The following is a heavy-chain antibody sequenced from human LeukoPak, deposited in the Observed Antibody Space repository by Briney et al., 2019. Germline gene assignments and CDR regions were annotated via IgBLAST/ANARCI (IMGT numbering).Heavy chain of an antibody. CDR2: INHSGST. CDR1: GGSFSGYY. J-gene: IGHJ4*02. Sequence: PSETLSLTCAVYGGSFSGYYWGWIRQPPGKGLEWIGEINHSGSTNYNPSLKSRVTISVDTSKNQFSLKLSSVTAADTAVYYCARVASGGYSGYRFWGQGTLVTVSS. D-gene: IGHD5-12*01. CDR3: ARVASGGYSGYRF. V-gene: IGHV4-34*01.